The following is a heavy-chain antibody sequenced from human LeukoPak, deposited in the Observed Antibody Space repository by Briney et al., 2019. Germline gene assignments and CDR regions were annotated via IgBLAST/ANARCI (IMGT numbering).Heavy chain of an antibody. V-gene: IGHV4-39*07. CDR2: IYYSGST. CDR3: ARDREGYNYGFDY. Sequence: PSETLSLTCTVSGGSISSSSYYWGWIRQPPGKGLEWIGSIYYSGSTYYNPSLKSRVTISVDTSKNQFSLKLSSVTAADTAVYFCARDREGYNYGFDYWGQGSLVTVSS. J-gene: IGHJ4*02. D-gene: IGHD5-24*01. CDR1: GGSISSSSYY.